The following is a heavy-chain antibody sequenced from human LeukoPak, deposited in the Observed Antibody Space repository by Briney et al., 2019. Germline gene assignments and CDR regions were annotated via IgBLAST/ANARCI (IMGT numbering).Heavy chain of an antibody. CDR3: ATLRDGYEFDS. D-gene: IGHD5-24*01. CDR1: GGSVSSGRFY. CDR2: IYYSGST. J-gene: IGHJ4*02. Sequence: PSETLSLTCSVSGGSVSSGRFYWSWIRQPPGKGLEWIGYIYYSGSTNYNPSLKSRVTISLDTSKRQFSLKLSSVTAADTAVYYCATLRDGYEFDSWGQGTLVTVSS. V-gene: IGHV4-61*01.